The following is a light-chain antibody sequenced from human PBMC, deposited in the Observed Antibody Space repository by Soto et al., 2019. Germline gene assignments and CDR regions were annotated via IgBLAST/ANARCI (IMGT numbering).Light chain of an antibody. CDR3: LQDYNFPFT. Sequence: AIQMTQSPSSLSASVGDRVTITCRASQGIRNDLGWYQQKPGKAPKLLIYAASSLQSGLPSRFSGSGSGTDFTLTIDSLQPEDFATYYCLQDYNFPFTFGPGTKVDIK. CDR1: QGIRND. J-gene: IGKJ3*01. CDR2: AAS. V-gene: IGKV1-6*01.